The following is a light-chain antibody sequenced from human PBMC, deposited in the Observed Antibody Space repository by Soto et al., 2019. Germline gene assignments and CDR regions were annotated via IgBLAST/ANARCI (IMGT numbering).Light chain of an antibody. J-gene: IGLJ1*01. Sequence: QSVLTQPPSVSGAPGQRVTISCTGSSSNIGAGYDVHWYQQLPGTAPKLLIYGNSNRPSGVPHRFSGSKSGTSASLAITGLQAEDEADYYCQSYDSSLSGNYVFGTGTKVTVL. CDR2: GNS. V-gene: IGLV1-40*01. CDR3: QSYDSSLSGNYV. CDR1: SSNIGAGYD.